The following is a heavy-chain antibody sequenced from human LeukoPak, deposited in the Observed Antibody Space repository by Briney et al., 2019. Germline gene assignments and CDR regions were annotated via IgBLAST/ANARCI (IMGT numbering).Heavy chain of an antibody. CDR2: ISSSSSYI. J-gene: IGHJ6*03. D-gene: IGHD3-3*01. Sequence: PGGSLRLSCAASGFTFSSYSMNWVRQAPGKGLEWVSSISSSSSYIYYADSVKGRFTISRDNAKNSLYLQMNSLRAEDTALYYCARAYYDFWSGYYSYYYYMDVWGKGTTVTVSS. CDR3: ARAYYDFWSGYYSYYYYMDV. CDR1: GFTFSSYS. V-gene: IGHV3-21*04.